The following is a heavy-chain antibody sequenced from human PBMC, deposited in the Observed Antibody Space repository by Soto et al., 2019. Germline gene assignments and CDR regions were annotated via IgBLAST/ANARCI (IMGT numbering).Heavy chain of an antibody. Sequence: QVQLVQSGAEVKKPGASVKVSCKASGYTFTSYYMHWVRQAPGQGLEWMGIINPSGGSTSYAQKFQGRVTMTRDTSTSTVYMELSSLRSEDTAVYYCAAHDYAPGDYYGMDVWGQGTTVTVSS. J-gene: IGHJ6*02. D-gene: IGHD4-17*01. CDR2: INPSGGST. CDR3: AAHDYAPGDYYGMDV. V-gene: IGHV1-46*03. CDR1: GYTFTSYY.